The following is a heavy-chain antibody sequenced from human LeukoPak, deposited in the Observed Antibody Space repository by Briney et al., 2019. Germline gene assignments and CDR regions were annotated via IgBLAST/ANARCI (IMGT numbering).Heavy chain of an antibody. Sequence: GGSLRLSCAASGFTFSSYAMSWVRQAPGKGLEWVSAISGSGGSTYYADSVKGRFTISRDNSKNTLYLQMNSLRAEDTAVYYCAKGERDIVVVPAAIFGKNWFDPWGQETLATVSS. J-gene: IGHJ5*02. D-gene: IGHD2-2*01. V-gene: IGHV3-23*01. CDR3: AKGERDIVVVPAAIFGKNWFDP. CDR2: ISGSGGST. CDR1: GFTFSSYA.